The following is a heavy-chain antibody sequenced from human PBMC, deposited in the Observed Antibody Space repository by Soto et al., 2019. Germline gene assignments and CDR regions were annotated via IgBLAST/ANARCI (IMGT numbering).Heavy chain of an antibody. CDR2: IYWDDDK. D-gene: IGHD6-19*01. V-gene: IGHV2-5*02. CDR3: AHIVVAGLGYYFDY. Sequence: QITLKESGPTLVKPTQTLTLTCTFSGFSLSSTRMAVGWIRQPPGKALEWLALIYWDDDKRYSPFLKSRLTITKDTDKNQVVLTMSTMDPVDTARYYCAHIVVAGLGYYFDYWGQGTLVTVSS. J-gene: IGHJ4*02. CDR1: GFSLSSTRMA.